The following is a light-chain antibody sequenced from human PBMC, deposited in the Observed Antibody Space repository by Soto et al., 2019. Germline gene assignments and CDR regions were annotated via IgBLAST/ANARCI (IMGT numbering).Light chain of an antibody. CDR2: EGS. Sequence: QSALTQPASVSGSPGQSITISCTGTSSDVGSYNLVSWYQQHPGKAPKLMIYEGSKRPSGVSNRFSGSKSGNTASLTISGLQAEDEADYYCCSYAGSSLSKVFGGGTKLTVL. CDR3: CSYAGSSLSKV. J-gene: IGLJ3*02. CDR1: SSDVGSYNL. V-gene: IGLV2-23*01.